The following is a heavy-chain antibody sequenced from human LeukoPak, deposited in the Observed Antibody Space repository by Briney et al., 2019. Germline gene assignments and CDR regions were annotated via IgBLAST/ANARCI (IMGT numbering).Heavy chain of an antibody. CDR1: GFTFSSYA. Sequence: GGSLRLSCAASGFTFSSYAMSWVRQAPGKGLEWVSAISGSGGSTYYADSVKGRFTISRDNSKNTLYLQMNSLRAEDTAVYYCARDHSYGDYLSYYFDYWGQGTLVTVSS. V-gene: IGHV3-23*01. D-gene: IGHD4-17*01. J-gene: IGHJ4*02. CDR2: ISGSGGST. CDR3: ARDHSYGDYLSYYFDY.